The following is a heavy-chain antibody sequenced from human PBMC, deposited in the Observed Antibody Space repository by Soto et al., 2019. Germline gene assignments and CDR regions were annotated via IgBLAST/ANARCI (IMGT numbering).Heavy chain of an antibody. CDR1: GGSMTSYY. CDR2: IYYGGST. CDR3: ARHVGQWGFDS. Sequence: QVQLQESGPGLVQPSETLSLTCTVSGGSMTSYYWSWVRQTPEKGLEWIANIYYGGSTTHNPSLKSRATISVDTSRDQFSVKLTSVTAADPAVYSCARHVGQWGFDSLGQGTLVTGFS. V-gene: IGHV4-59*08. D-gene: IGHD1-26*01. J-gene: IGHJ4*02.